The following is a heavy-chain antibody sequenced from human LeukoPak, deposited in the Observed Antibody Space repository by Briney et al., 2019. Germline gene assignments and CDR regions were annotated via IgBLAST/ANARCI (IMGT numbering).Heavy chain of an antibody. CDR3: AREGGVFDY. Sequence: SETLSLTCAVSGGSISSHSWSWIRQPAGKGLEWIGRIFTSGSTYYNPSLKSRVIMSAGTSNNQSSLKLSSVTAADTAVYYRAREGGVFDYWGQGTLVTVPS. J-gene: IGHJ4*02. V-gene: IGHV4-4*07. CDR2: IFTSGST. CDR1: GGSISSHS.